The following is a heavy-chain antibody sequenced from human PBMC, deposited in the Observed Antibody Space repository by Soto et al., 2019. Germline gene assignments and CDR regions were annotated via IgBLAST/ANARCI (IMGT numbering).Heavy chain of an antibody. CDR1: GYTFTSYG. CDR2: IGAYNGNT. Sequence: QVQLVQSGAEVKTPGASVKVSCKASGYTFTSYGVTWVRQAPGQGLEWMGWIGAYNGNTNYAQKLQGRVTMTTDTSTSTAYVERRSLRSDDTAVYYCARDQRGRDCYGEDYWGQGTLVTVSS. D-gene: IGHD2-21*02. J-gene: IGHJ4*02. V-gene: IGHV1-18*01. CDR3: ARDQRGRDCYGEDY.